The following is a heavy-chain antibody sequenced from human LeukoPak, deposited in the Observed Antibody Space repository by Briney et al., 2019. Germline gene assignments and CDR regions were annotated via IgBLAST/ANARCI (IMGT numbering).Heavy chain of an antibody. CDR2: IDQNGNT. CDR3: ARVPHSCSGSTCYPHYLDY. CDR1: GYSIGSGYC. J-gene: IGHJ4*02. Sequence: SETLSLTCTVSGYSIGSGYCWGWIRQPPGKGLEWIGGIDQNGNTYYNPSLSSRVTISADTSNNQFSLKLDSVTAADSALYFCARVPHSCSGSTCYPHYLDYWGQGTLVTVSS. V-gene: IGHV4-38-2*02. D-gene: IGHD2-2*01.